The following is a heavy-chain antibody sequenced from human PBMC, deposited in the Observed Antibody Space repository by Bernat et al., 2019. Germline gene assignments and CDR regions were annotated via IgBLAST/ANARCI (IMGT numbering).Heavy chain of an antibody. CDR1: GGSISSYY. CDR2: IYYSGST. CDR3: ARDYSSGWGWFDP. J-gene: IGHJ5*02. D-gene: IGHD6-19*01. V-gene: IGHV4-59*01. Sequence: QVQLQESGPGLVKPSETLSLTCTVSGGSISSYYWSWIRQPPGKGLEWIGYIYYSGSTNYNPSLKSRVTIPVDTSKNQFSLKLSSVTAADTAVYYCARDYSSGWGWFDPWGQGTLVTVSS.